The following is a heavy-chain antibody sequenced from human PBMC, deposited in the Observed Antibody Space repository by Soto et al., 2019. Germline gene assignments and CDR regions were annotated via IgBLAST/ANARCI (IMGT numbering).Heavy chain of an antibody. CDR1: GFTFSTYS. CDR2: ISSRSDI. CDR3: AREYTAWPLAFGMDL. D-gene: IGHD2-2*02. V-gene: IGHV3-21*01. J-gene: IGHJ6*02. Sequence: PGGSLRLSCVGSGFTFSTYSINWVRQAPGKGLEWVSSISSRSDIYYADSVKGRFTISRDNAKNSVSLQMNSLRAEDTAVYYCAREYTAWPLAFGMDLWGPGTTVTVSS.